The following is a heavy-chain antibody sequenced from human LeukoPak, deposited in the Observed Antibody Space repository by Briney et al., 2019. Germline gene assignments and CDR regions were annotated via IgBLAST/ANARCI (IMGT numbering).Heavy chain of an antibody. V-gene: IGHV3-66*01. Sequence: GGSLRLSCAASGFTVSRNYMSWVRQAPGKGLEWVSVIYSGGRSYYADSVKGRFTISRDNSKNTLYLQMNSLRVEDTAVYYCAREPWRGSLGGWYVGEDAFDIWGQGTMVTVSS. CDR2: IYSGGRS. J-gene: IGHJ3*02. CDR1: GFTVSRNY. D-gene: IGHD6-19*01. CDR3: AREPWRGSLGGWYVGEDAFDI.